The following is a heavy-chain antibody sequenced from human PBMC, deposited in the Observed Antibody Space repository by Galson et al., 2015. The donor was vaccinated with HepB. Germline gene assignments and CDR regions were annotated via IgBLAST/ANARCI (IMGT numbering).Heavy chain of an antibody. D-gene: IGHD6-13*01. V-gene: IGHV3-53*01. CDR3: ARGYSNNWYSGLGY. J-gene: IGHJ4*02. CDR2: IHSGGAT. CDR1: GFTVSSNY. Sequence: LRLSCAASGFTVSSNYMSWVRQAPGKGLEWVSVIHSGGATYFADSVKGRFTVSRDTSKNTLYLQMNSLRAEDTAVYFCARGYSNNWYSGLGYWGQGALVTVSS.